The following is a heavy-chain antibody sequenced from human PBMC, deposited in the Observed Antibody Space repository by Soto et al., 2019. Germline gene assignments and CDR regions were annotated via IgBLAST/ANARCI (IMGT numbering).Heavy chain of an antibody. CDR2: IDPEDGET. Sequence: ASVKVSCKVSGYTLTELSMHWVRQAPGKGLEWMGGIDPEDGETIYAQKFQGRVTMTADTSTDTAYMELSSLRSEDSSVYCCATGHNASGTAFFDYWGQGTLVTVSS. CDR1: GYTLTELS. D-gene: IGHD2-15*01. CDR3: ATGHNASGTAFFDY. V-gene: IGHV1-24*01. J-gene: IGHJ4*02.